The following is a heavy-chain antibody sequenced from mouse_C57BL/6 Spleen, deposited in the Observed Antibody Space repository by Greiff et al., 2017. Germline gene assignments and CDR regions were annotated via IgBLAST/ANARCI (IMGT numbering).Heavy chain of an antibody. CDR2: IRNKANGYTT. CDR1: GFTFTDYY. Sequence: DVHLVESGGGLVQPGGSLSLSCAASGFTFTDYYMSWVRQPPGKALEWLGFIRNKANGYTTEYSASVKGRFTISRDNSQSILYLQMNALRAEDSATYYCASGGGYYEAYWGQGTLVTVSA. J-gene: IGHJ3*01. D-gene: IGHD2-3*01. CDR3: ASGGGYYEAY. V-gene: IGHV7-3*01.